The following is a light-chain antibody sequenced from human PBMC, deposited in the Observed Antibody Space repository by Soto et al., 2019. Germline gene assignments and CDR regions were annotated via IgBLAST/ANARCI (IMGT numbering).Light chain of an antibody. CDR3: QQLNSYPWT. J-gene: IGKJ1*01. CDR2: AAS. V-gene: IGKV1-9*01. Sequence: IQLTQSPSSLSASVGDRVTITCRASQGISSYLAWYQQKPGKAPKLLIYAASTLQSGVPSRFSGSGSGTDFILTISLLPPEDFAPYSCQQLNSYPWTFGQGTKVEIK. CDR1: QGISSY.